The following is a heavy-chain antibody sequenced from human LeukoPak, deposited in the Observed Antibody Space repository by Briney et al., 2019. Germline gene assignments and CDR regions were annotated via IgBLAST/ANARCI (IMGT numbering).Heavy chain of an antibody. J-gene: IGHJ3*02. V-gene: IGHV4-59*01. CDR3: ARAKLLWFGELLLIDAFDI. Sequence: SETLSLICTVSGGSISSYYWSWIRQPPGKGLEWIGYIYYSGSTNYNPSLKSRVTISVDTSKNQFSLKLSSVTAADTAVYYCARAKLLWFGELLLIDAFDIWGQGTMVTVSS. D-gene: IGHD3-10*01. CDR2: IYYSGST. CDR1: GGSISSYY.